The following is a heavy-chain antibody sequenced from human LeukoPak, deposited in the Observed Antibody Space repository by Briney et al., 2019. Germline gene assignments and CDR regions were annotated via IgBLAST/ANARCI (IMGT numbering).Heavy chain of an antibody. V-gene: IGHV3-33*06. CDR1: GFTFSTYG. Sequence: GGSLRLSCAASGFTFSTYGMHWVRQAPGKGLEWVAVIWYDGSNKYYADSVEGRFTISRDNSKNTLYLQMNSLRAEDTAVYYCAKHAIITMIVVVTREFDYWGQGTLVTVSS. CDR2: IWYDGSNK. CDR3: AKHAIITMIVVVTREFDY. J-gene: IGHJ4*02. D-gene: IGHD3-22*01.